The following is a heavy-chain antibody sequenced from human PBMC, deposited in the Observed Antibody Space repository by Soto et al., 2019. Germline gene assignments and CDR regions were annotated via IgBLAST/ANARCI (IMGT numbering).Heavy chain of an antibody. CDR3: ARENSYFDY. V-gene: IGHV1-18*01. J-gene: IGHJ4*02. CDR1: GYTFRNFG. CDR2: ISAYNANA. Sequence: QIQLLQSGAEVKKPGASVKVICKASGYTFRNFGISWVRQAPGQGLEWMGWISAYNANANYAQKFQGRLTMTADTSTSTAYMELRSLRSDDTAVYDCARENSYFDYWGQGTLVTVSS.